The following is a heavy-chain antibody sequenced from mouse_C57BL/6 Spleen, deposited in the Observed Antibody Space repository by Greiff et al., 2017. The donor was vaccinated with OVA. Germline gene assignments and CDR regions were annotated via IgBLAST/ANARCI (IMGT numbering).Heavy chain of an antibody. V-gene: IGHV1-69*01. J-gene: IGHJ3*01. CDR3: ARPGSNYLFAY. CDR2: IDPSDSYT. D-gene: IGHD2-5*01. Sequence: QVQLQQPGAELVMPGASVKLSCKASGYTFTSYWMHWVKQRPGQGLEWIGEIDPSDSYTNYNQKFKGKSTLTVDKSASTAYMQLSSLTSEDSAVYYCARPGSNYLFAYWGQGTLVTVSA. CDR1: GYTFTSYW.